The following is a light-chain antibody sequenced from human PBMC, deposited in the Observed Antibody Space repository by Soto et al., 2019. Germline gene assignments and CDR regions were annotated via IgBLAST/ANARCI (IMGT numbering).Light chain of an antibody. CDR1: QSVSGW. J-gene: IGKJ1*01. CDR3: QKYNSAPQT. V-gene: IGKV1-27*01. Sequence: DIQMTQSPSTLSASVGDTVTVTCRASQSVSGWLAWYQQKPGEAPKLLIYAASTLQSGVPSRFSGSGSETDFTLTISSLQPEDVATYYCQKYNSAPQTFGQGTKVDI. CDR2: AAS.